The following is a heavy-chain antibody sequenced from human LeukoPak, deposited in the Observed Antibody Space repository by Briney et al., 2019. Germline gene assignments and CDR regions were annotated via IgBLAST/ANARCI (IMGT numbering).Heavy chain of an antibody. CDR2: ISGSGGST. CDR1: GFTFSSYA. CDR3: AKLVGATTLYYYYYMDV. Sequence: PGGSLRLSSAASGFTFSSYAMSWVRQAPGKGLEWVSAISGSGGSTYYADSVKGRFTISRDNSKNTLYLQMNSLRAEDTAVYYCAKLVGATTLYYYYYMDVWGKGTTVTVSS. D-gene: IGHD1-26*01. V-gene: IGHV3-23*01. J-gene: IGHJ6*03.